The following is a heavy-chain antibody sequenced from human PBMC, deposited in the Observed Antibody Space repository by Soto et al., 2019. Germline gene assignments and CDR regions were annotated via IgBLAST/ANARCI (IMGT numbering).Heavy chain of an antibody. Sequence: EVQLLESGGGLVQPGGSLRLSCAASGFTFNSYAMSWVRQGPGKGLEWVSAISGSGGSTYYADSVKGRFTISRDNSKNTLDLQMNSLRAEDTAVYYCAKPPNYYDSSGYDSWGQGSLVTVSS. V-gene: IGHV3-23*01. J-gene: IGHJ5*01. CDR1: GFTFNSYA. CDR3: AKPPNYYDSSGYDS. CDR2: ISGSGGST. D-gene: IGHD3-22*01.